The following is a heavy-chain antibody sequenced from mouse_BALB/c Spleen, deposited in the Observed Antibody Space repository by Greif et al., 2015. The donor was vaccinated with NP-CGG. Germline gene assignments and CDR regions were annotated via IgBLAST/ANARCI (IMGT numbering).Heavy chain of an antibody. V-gene: IGHV5-6-3*01. D-gene: IGHD4-1*02. Sequence: EVMLVESGGGLVQPGGSLKLSCEASGFTFSSYGMSWVRQTPDKRLELVATINSNGGSTYYPDSVKGRFTISRDNAKNTLFLQMSSLKSEDTAMYYCARGYQLGRDAMDYWGQGTSVTVTS. CDR1: GFTFSSYG. CDR2: INSNGGST. J-gene: IGHJ4*01. CDR3: ARGYQLGRDAMDY.